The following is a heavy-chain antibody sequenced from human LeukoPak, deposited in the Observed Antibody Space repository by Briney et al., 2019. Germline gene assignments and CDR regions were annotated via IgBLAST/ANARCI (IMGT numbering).Heavy chain of an antibody. J-gene: IGHJ4*02. V-gene: IGHV3-53*01. CDR1: GFTVSSYY. CDR3: ARGMYSSGWYPFDY. CDR2: IYSGDST. D-gene: IGHD6-19*01. Sequence: TGGSLRLSCAASGFTVSSYYLSWVRQAPGKGLEWVSVIYSGDSTYYADSVKGRFTISRDNSKNTLYLQMNSLRAEDTAVYYCARGMYSSGWYPFDYWGQGTLVTVSS.